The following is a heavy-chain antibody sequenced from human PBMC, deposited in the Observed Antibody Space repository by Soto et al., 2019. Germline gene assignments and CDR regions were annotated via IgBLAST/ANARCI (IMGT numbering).Heavy chain of an antibody. J-gene: IGHJ2*01. CDR2: ISYDEDNI. V-gene: IGHV3-30*18. CDR1: GFTFSHYG. Sequence: QEQLVESGGGTVQPGRSLRLSCTASGFTFSHYGMHWVRQAPGKGLGWVAVISYDEDNIYYADSVKARFTISRDNSENTLYLQMNSLRPEDTGVYYCAKSGTKVTTFWYLDLWGRGTLVTASS. CDR3: AKSGTKVTTFWYLDL. D-gene: IGHD4-17*01.